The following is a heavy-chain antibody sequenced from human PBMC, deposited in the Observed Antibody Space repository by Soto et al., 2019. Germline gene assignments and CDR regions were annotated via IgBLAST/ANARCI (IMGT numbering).Heavy chain of an antibody. J-gene: IGHJ4*02. CDR1: RYSINNNNW. CDR2: LHHGGST. D-gene: IGHD5-12*01. Sequence: SETLSLTCDVSRYSINNNNWWSWVRQPPGGGLEWIGELHHGGSTNYNPSLESRATFSVDISKNQFFLKLSSVTAADTAVYYCTKNSAYALDYWGQGTLVTVSA. CDR3: TKNSAYALDY. V-gene: IGHV4-4*02.